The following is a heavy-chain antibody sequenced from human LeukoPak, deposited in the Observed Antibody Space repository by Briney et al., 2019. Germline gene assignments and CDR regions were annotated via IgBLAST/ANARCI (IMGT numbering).Heavy chain of an antibody. CDR3: ASPLENPVLDY. CDR1: GFTFSSYA. V-gene: IGHV3-30*04. CDR2: ISYDGSNK. J-gene: IGHJ4*02. Sequence: GGSLRLSCAASGFTFSSYAMPWVRQAPGKGLEWVAVISYDGSNKYYADSVKGRFTISRDNSKNTLYLQMNSLRAEDTAVYYCASPLENPVLDYWGQGTLVTVSS.